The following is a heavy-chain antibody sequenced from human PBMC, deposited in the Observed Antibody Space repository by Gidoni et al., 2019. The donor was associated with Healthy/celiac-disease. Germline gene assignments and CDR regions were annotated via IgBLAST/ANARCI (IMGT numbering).Heavy chain of an antibody. J-gene: IGHJ4*02. CDR2: ISWNSGSI. CDR1: GFTFDDYA. CDR3: AKGEWLRSSRPFRGFDY. Sequence: EVQLVESGGGLVQPGRSLRLSCAASGFTFDDYAMHWVRQAPGKGLEWVAGISWNSGSIGYADSVKGRFTISRDNAKNSLYLQMNSLRAEDTALYYCAKGEWLRSSRPFRGFDYWGQGTLVTVSS. D-gene: IGHD5-12*01. V-gene: IGHV3-9*01.